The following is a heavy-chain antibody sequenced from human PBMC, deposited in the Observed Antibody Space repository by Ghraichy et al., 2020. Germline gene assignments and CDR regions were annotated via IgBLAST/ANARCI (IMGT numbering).Heavy chain of an antibody. J-gene: IGHJ5*02. CDR3: AKGELLGPNWFDP. CDR2: ISGSGGST. V-gene: IGHV3-23*01. CDR1: GFTFSSYA. D-gene: IGHD1-26*01. Sequence: GESLNISCAASGFTFSSYAMSWVRQAPGKGLEWVSAISGSGGSTYYADSVKGRFTISRDNSKNTLYLQMNSLRAEDTAVYYCAKGELLGPNWFDPWGQGTLVTVSS.